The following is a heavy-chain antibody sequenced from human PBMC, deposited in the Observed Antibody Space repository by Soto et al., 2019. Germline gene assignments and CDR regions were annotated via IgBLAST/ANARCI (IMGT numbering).Heavy chain of an antibody. CDR1: GGSISSEGYY. D-gene: IGHD5-18*01. CDR2: IYYSGTT. CDR3: ARGRGYSYGPYYFAY. Sequence: SETLSLTCTVSGGSISSEGYYWSWFRQLPGKGLGWIGDIYYSGTTYHNPSLRSRLTISGDASKNQFSLKLSSVTDADTALYYCARGRGYSYGPYYFAYWGQGTPVTVSS. J-gene: IGHJ4*02. V-gene: IGHV4-31*03.